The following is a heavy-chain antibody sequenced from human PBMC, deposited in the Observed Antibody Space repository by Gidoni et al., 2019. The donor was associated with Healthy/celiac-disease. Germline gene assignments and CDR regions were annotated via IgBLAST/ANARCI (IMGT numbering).Heavy chain of an antibody. CDR1: GLACGSYA. Sequence: EVQLLASGGGLIQPGGSLRLSCAASGLACGSYAMGWVRQAPGTGLEWVSAISGSGGSTYYADSVKGRFTISRDNSKNTLYLQMNSLRAEDTAVYYCAKSPRAVDTAMVTKDYWGQGTLVTVSS. V-gene: IGHV3-23*01. D-gene: IGHD5-18*01. CDR2: ISGSGGST. J-gene: IGHJ4*02. CDR3: AKSPRAVDTAMVTKDY.